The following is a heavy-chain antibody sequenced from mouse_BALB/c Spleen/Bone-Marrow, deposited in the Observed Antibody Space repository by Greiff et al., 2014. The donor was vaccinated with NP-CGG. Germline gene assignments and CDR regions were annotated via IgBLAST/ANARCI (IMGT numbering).Heavy chain of an antibody. CDR1: GYTFTSYV. Sequence: VQLKESGPELVKPGASVKMSCKASGYTFTSYVVHWVKQKPGQGLEWIGYINPYNDGTKYNEKFKGMATLTSDRSSSTACMELSSLTSEDSAVYYCAKGGNYRYDFDYWGQGTTLTVSS. D-gene: IGHD2-14*01. J-gene: IGHJ2*01. CDR3: AKGGNYRYDFDY. V-gene: IGHV1-14*01. CDR2: INPYNDGT.